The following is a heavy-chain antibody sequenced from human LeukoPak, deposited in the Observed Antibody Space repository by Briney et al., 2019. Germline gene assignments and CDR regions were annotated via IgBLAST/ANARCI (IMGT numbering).Heavy chain of an antibody. CDR2: IIPIFGTA. D-gene: IGHD3-10*01. Sequence: ASVKVSCKASGGTFSSYAISWVRQAPGQGLEWMGGIIPIFGTANYAQKFQGRVTMTRDMSTSTVYMELSSLRSEDTAVYYCARGRYYGSGIRGYFDYWGQGTLVTVSS. CDR1: GGTFSSYA. V-gene: IGHV1-69*05. CDR3: ARGRYYGSGIRGYFDY. J-gene: IGHJ4*02.